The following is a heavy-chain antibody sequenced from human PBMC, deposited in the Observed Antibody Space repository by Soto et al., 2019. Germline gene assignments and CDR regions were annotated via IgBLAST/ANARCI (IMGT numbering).Heavy chain of an antibody. J-gene: IGHJ4*02. CDR3: ARDRWNDVVY. V-gene: IGHV1-69*04. D-gene: IGHD1-1*01. CDR1: GYTFTSYG. Sequence: SVKVSCKASGYTFTSYGISCVRQAPGQGLEWMGRIIPILGIANYAQKFQGRVTITADKSTSTAYMELSSLRSEDTAVYYCARDRWNDVVYWGQGTLVTVSS. CDR2: IIPILGIA.